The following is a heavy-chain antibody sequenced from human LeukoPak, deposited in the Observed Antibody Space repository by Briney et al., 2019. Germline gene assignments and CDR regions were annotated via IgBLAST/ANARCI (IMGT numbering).Heavy chain of an antibody. CDR2: INPNSGGT. V-gene: IGHV1-2*06. D-gene: IGHD4-17*01. CDR3: ARVFDYGDFQAR. Sequence: GASVKVSCKASGYTFTGYYMHWVRQAPGQGLEWMGRINPNSGGTNYAQQFQGRVTMTTDMSITTAYMELSRLKSDDTAVYYCARVFDYGDFQARWGQGTLVSVSS. J-gene: IGHJ4*02. CDR1: GYTFTGYY.